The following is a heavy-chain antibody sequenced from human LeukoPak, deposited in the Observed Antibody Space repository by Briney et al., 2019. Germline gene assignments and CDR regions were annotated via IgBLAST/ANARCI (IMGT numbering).Heavy chain of an antibody. CDR1: GFTFNNYT. J-gene: IGHJ3*02. D-gene: IGHD3-22*01. CDR2: ISGSGDST. Sequence: GGSLRLSCVASGFTFNNYTMRWVRQAPGKGLEWVSAISGSGDSTYYADSVKGRFTISRDNSKNTLYLQMNSLRAEDTAVYYCAKPYLYYDSSGYSIWGQGTMVTVSS. CDR3: AKPYLYYDSSGYSI. V-gene: IGHV3-23*01.